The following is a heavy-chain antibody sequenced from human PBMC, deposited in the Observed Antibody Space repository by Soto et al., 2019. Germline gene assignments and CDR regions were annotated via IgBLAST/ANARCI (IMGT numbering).Heavy chain of an antibody. D-gene: IGHD2-15*01. J-gene: IGHJ4*02. CDR2: IWYDGSNK. CDR1: GFTFSSYG. V-gene: IGHV3-33*01. Sequence: SGGSLRLSCAASGFTFSSYGKHWVRQAPGKGLEWVAVIWYDGSNKYYADSVKGRFTISRDNSKNTLYPQMNSLRAEDTAVYYCARGLGYCSGGSCYPPTDYWGQGTLVTV. CDR3: ARGLGYCSGGSCYPPTDY.